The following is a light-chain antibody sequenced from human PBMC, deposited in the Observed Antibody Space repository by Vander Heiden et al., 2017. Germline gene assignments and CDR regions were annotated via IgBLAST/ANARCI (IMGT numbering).Light chain of an antibody. V-gene: IGKV2-30*01. Sequence: EVVLTQSPLSLPVTLGQPASISCRSSQSLVYGDGNTYLNWFHQRPGQSPRRLIYKGSDRDSGVPDRFSGSGSGTDFTLEISRVEAEDVGVYYCRQCKHWPISFGGGTVVEIK. CDR1: QSLVYGDGNTY. J-gene: IGKJ4*01. CDR3: RQCKHWPIS. CDR2: KGS.